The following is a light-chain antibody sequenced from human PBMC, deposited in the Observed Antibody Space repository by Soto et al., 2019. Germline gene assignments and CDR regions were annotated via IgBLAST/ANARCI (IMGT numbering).Light chain of an antibody. CDR2: DVS. CDR1: SSDVGGYNF. Sequence: HCVLAQPASVSGPAGQSIIISCTGTSSDVGGYNFVSWYQHHPGKAPKLIIYDVSNRPSGVSNRFSGSKSGNTASLTISGLQAEDEADYYCTSYTPSSTYVFGTGPKATVL. J-gene: IGLJ1*01. CDR3: TSYTPSSTYV. V-gene: IGLV2-14*03.